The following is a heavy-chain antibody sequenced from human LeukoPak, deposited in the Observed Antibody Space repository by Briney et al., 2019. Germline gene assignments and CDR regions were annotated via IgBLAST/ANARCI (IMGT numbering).Heavy chain of an antibody. D-gene: IGHD5-18*01. CDR3: ARGYSYGYFDY. Sequence: PSETLSLTCAVSGYSISSGYYWGWIRQPPGKGLEWIGSIYHSGSTNYNPSLKSRVTISVDTSKNQFSLKLSSVTAADTAVYYCARGYSYGYFDYWGQGTLVTVSS. V-gene: IGHV4-38-2*01. CDR1: GYSISSGYY. CDR2: IYHSGST. J-gene: IGHJ4*02.